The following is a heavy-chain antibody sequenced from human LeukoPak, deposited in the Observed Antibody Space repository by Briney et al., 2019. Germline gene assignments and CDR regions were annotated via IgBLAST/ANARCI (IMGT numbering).Heavy chain of an antibody. Sequence: GGTLRLSCAVSGFTFSAYNMSWVRQAPGKGLEWFSYISSSGSTIYFPDSVKGRFTISRDNNKNSLSLQMNSLRDGDTGIYQCATSKGSSSSFFDYWGQGNLVTVTS. V-gene: IGHV3-48*02. CDR3: ATSKGSSSSFFDY. CDR1: GFTFSAYN. J-gene: IGHJ4*02. CDR2: ISSSGSTI. D-gene: IGHD6-6*01.